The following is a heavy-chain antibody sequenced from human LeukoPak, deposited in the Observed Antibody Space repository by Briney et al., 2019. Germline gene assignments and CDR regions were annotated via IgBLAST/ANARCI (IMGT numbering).Heavy chain of an antibody. CDR3: ARYCSGGNCYSGISNMDV. CDR1: GFTFSNYW. CDR2: INEDGSQK. J-gene: IGHJ6*03. V-gene: IGHV3-7*01. Sequence: GGSLRLSCAASGFTFSNYWMTWFRQAPGEGLEWVANINEDGSQKYYVDAVKGRFTIYRDNVKNSLFLQMNSLRAEDTAVYYCARYCSGGNCYSGISNMDVWGKGTTVTVSS. D-gene: IGHD2-15*01.